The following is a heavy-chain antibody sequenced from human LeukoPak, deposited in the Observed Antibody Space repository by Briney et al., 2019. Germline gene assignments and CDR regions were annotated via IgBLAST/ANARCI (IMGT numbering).Heavy chain of an antibody. CDR1: GGSISSYY. CDR3: ATYSDITGSFDY. D-gene: IGHD3-22*01. J-gene: IGHJ4*02. CDR2: NFHSVTT. Sequence: SETLSLTCTVSGGSISSYYWSWIRQPPGKGREWIGYNFHSVTTNYNPSLQSRVFISVDTSKNQFSLDLTSVTAADTAVYYCATYSDITGSFDYWGQGTLVTVSS. V-gene: IGHV4-59*01.